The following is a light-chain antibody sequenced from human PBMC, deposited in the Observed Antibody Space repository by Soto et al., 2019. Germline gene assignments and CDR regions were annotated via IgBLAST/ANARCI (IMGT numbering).Light chain of an antibody. CDR2: EVS. CDR3: SSYTISSTSHVV. J-gene: IGLJ2*01. CDR1: SSDVGGYDY. V-gene: IGLV2-14*01. Sequence: QSVLTQPASVSGSPGQSITISCTGTSSDVGGYDYVSWYQQHPGKAPKLMIYEVSNRPSGVSNRFSGSKSGNTASLTISGLQAEDEAAYYCSSYTISSTSHVVFGGGTKVTVL.